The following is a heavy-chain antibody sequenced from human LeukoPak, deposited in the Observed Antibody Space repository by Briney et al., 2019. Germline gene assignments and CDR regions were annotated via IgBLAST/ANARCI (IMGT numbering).Heavy chain of an antibody. CDR3: ARGWIQLWAPSYYYMDV. CDR1: GGSISSYY. Sequence: SETLSLTCTVSGGSISSYYWSWIRQPPGKGLEWIGYIYYSGSTNYNPSLKSRVTISVDTSKNQFSLKLSSVTAADTAVYYCARGWIQLWAPSYYYMDVWGKGTTVTVSS. D-gene: IGHD5-18*01. J-gene: IGHJ6*03. CDR2: IYYSGST. V-gene: IGHV4-59*01.